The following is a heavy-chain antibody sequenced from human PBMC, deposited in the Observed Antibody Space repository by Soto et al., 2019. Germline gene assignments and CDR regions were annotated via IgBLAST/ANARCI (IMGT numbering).Heavy chain of an antibody. J-gene: IGHJ6*04. V-gene: IGHV3-11*01. D-gene: IGHD2-8*01. CDR2: ISFNGDVT. CDR1: GFSFSAYY. CDR3: ARENGHPGHNYAMDV. Sequence: GGSLRLSCAASGFSFSAYYMSWIRQAPGKGLEWVSYISFNGDVTRYSDSVEGRFTVSRDNAKKSLYLQMNSLRVEDTAVYYCARENGHPGHNYAMDVWGEGTTVTVSS.